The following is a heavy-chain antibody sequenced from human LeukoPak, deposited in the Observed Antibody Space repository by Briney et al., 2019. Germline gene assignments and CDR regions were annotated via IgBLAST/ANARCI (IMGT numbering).Heavy chain of an antibody. J-gene: IGHJ4*02. D-gene: IGHD1-14*01. Sequence: PGGSLRLSCVVSGFTFDDYAMYWVRQAPGKGLEWVSLISGDALSRNYSDSVRGRFTISRNNGKNSLYLQMNNLRTEDTAFYYCVKDVTGHWGQGTLVTVSS. CDR3: VKDVTGH. V-gene: IGHV3-43*02. CDR2: ISGDALSR. CDR1: GFTFDDYA.